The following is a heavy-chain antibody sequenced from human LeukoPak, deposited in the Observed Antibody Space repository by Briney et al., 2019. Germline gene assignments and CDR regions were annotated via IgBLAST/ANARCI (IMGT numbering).Heavy chain of an antibody. V-gene: IGHV1-46*01. CDR1: GYTFTSYY. Sequence: ASVKVSCKASGYTFTSYYMHWVRQAPGQGLEWMGIINPSGGSTSYAQKFQGRVTITADESTSTAYMELSSLRSEDTAVYYCAGIAAAQYFDYWGQGTLVTVSS. CDR3: AGIAAAQYFDY. CDR2: INPSGGST. D-gene: IGHD6-13*01. J-gene: IGHJ4*02.